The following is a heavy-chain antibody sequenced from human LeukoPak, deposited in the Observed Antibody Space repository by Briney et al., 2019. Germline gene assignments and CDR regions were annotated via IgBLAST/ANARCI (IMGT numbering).Heavy chain of an antibody. V-gene: IGHV5-51*01. D-gene: IGHD6-6*01. J-gene: IGHJ4*02. Sequence: GESLKISCKGSGFTFSSYWIGWVRQMPGKGLVWMGIIYPGDSDTRYSPSFQGQVTISADNSITTAYLQWSSLKASDTAMYYCARSAAARRGLYFDYWGQGTLVTISS. CDR2: IYPGDSDT. CDR3: ARSAAARRGLYFDY. CDR1: GFTFSSYW.